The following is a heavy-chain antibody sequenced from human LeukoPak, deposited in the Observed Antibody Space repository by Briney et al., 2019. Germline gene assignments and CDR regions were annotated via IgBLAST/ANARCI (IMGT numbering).Heavy chain of an antibody. CDR1: GYTLTELS. CDR2: FDPEDGET. J-gene: IGHJ3*02. D-gene: IGHD3-3*01. Sequence: ASVKVSCKVSGYTLTELSMHWVRQAPGKGLGWMGGFDPEDGETIYAQKFQGRVTMTEDTSTDTAYMELSSLRSEDTAVYYCATDYPSGYAFDIWGQGTMVTVSS. V-gene: IGHV1-24*01. CDR3: ATDYPSGYAFDI.